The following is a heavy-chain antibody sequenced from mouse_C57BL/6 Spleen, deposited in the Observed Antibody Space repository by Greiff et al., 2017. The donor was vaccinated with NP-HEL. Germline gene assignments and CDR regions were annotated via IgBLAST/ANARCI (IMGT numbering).Heavy chain of an antibody. CDR2: IRLKSDNYAT. D-gene: IGHD1-1*01. Sequence: EVQLVESGGGLVQPGGSMKLSCVASGFTFSNYWMNWVRQSPEKGLEWVAQIRLKSDNYATHYAESVKGRFTISRDDSKSSVYLQMNNLRAEDTGIYYCTASTVVAHYAMDYWGQGTSVTVSS. CDR3: TASTVVAHYAMDY. V-gene: IGHV6-3*01. CDR1: GFTFSNYW. J-gene: IGHJ4*01.